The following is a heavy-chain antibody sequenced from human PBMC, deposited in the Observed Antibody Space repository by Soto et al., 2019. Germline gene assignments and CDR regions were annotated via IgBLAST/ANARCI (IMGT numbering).Heavy chain of an antibody. CDR1: GFTFDDYT. V-gene: IGHV3-43*01. Sequence: GGSLRLSCAASGFTFDDYTMHWVRQAPGKGLEWVSLISWDGGSTYYADSVKGRFTISRDNSKNSLYLQMNSLRTEDTALYYCAKGEIPDTLRFDYWGQGTLVTVSS. D-gene: IGHD3-16*01. CDR2: ISWDGGST. CDR3: AKGEIPDTLRFDY. J-gene: IGHJ4*02.